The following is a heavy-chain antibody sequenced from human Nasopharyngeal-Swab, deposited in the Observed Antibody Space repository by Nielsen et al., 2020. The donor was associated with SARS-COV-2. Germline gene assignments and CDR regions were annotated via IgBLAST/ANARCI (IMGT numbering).Heavy chain of an antibody. CDR3: AREVGAGFLDH. D-gene: IGHD6-19*01. Sequence: GESLKISCAAFEFTFSSYSMNWVRQAPGKGPEWISYISTTGFTTFYADSVTGRFTISRDDAKNSVYLQMNSLRADDTAVYYCAREVGAGFLDHWGQGTPVTVSS. CDR2: ISTTGFTT. J-gene: IGHJ4*02. V-gene: IGHV3-48*04. CDR1: EFTFSSYS.